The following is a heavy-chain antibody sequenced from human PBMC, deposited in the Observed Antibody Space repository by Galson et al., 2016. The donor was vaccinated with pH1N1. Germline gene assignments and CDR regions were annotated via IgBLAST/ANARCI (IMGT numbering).Heavy chain of an antibody. Sequence: QSGAEVKKPGESLKISCEASGYSFTSYWIGWVRQMPGKGLEWMGIIFPGDSDTRYSPSFQGQVTIPADKSINTAYLQWTSLKASDTAMYFCVRQPNTMTTIDFWGQGTLVTVSS. J-gene: IGHJ4*02. CDR3: VRQPNTMTTIDF. CDR1: GYSFTSYW. D-gene: IGHD3-3*01. V-gene: IGHV5-51*01. CDR2: IFPGDSDT.